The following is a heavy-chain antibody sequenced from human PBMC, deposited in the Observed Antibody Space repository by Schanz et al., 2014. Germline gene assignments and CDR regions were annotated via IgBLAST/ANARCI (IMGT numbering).Heavy chain of an antibody. CDR1: GFTLSNSD. J-gene: IGHJ6*02. V-gene: IGHV3-13*01. CDR2: IGYLGDT. D-gene: IGHD3-9*01. CDR3: ARDSGPYYDKSMDV. Sequence: EVQLLESGGGLVQPGGSLRLSCAASGFTLSNSDMHWVRQGTGKGLEWVSTIGYLGDTYYPDSVKGRFTVSRDSGQNSLYLQMNSLRAGDTALYYCARDSGPYYDKSMDVWGQGTTVAVSS.